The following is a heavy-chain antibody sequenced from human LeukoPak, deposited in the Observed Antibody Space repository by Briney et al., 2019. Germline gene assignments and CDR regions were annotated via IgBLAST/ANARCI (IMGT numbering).Heavy chain of an antibody. CDR3: ARVFDFWSGYYSLHSDY. Sequence: ASVKVSCKASGYTFTSYGISWVRQAPGQGLEWMGWISAYNGNTNYAQKLQGRVTMTTDTSTSTAYMELRSLRSDDTAVYYCARVFDFWSGYYSLHSDYWGQGTLVTVSS. CDR2: ISAYNGNT. CDR1: GYTFTSYG. V-gene: IGHV1-18*01. D-gene: IGHD3-3*01. J-gene: IGHJ4*02.